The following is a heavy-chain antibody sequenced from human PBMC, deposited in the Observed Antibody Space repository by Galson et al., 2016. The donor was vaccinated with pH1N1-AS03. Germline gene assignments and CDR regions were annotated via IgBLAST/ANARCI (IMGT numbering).Heavy chain of an antibody. Sequence: SLRLSCAASGFTFRDYGFHWVRQAPGKGLEWGAVIWYDGSNKNYVDTVKGRFLVSRDNSNDTLYLQMNSLRAEDTAVYYCARDRPNYNVYLDHWGQGILVTVSS. D-gene: IGHD5-24*01. CDR1: GFTFRDYG. V-gene: IGHV3-33*01. CDR2: IWYDGSNK. CDR3: ARDRPNYNVYLDH. J-gene: IGHJ4*02.